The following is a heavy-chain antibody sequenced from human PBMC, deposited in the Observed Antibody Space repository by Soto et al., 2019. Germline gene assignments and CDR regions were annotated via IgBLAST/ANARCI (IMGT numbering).Heavy chain of an antibody. V-gene: IGHV4-34*02. J-gene: IGHJ4*02. Sequence: QVQLQQWGAGLLKPSETLSLTCAVYGESFSGYYWSWIRQPPGKGLEWIGEINHSGSTNYNPSLKSRVTMSVDTSKNQFSLKLSSVTAADTAMYYCAGNIVATISSFDYSGQGTLVTVSS. CDR1: GESFSGYY. CDR2: INHSGST. CDR3: AGNIVATISSFDY. D-gene: IGHD5-12*01.